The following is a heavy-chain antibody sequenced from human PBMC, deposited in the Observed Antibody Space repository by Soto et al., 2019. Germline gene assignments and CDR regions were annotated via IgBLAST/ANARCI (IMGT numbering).Heavy chain of an antibody. CDR3: ARGCGGDCFRSDY. D-gene: IGHD2-21*02. Sequence: ESGGGLVQPGGTLRLSCAASGFTFSSYSMNWVRQAPGKGLEWVSYISSSSTTIYYAGSVKGRFTISRDNAKNSLYLQMNSLRDEDTAVYYCARGCGGDCFRSDYWGQGTLVTVSS. V-gene: IGHV3-48*02. CDR1: GFTFSSYS. CDR2: ISSSSTTI. J-gene: IGHJ4*02.